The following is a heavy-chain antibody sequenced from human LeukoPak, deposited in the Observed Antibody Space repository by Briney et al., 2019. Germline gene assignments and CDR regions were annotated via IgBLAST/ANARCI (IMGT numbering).Heavy chain of an antibody. J-gene: IGHJ4*02. V-gene: IGHV4-34*01. CDR1: GGSFSGYY. CDR2: INHSGST. CDR3: ARGGRFLEWFPR. Sequence: PSETLSLTRAVYGGSFSGYYWSWIRQPPGKGLEWNGEINHSGSTNYNPSLKSRVTISVDTSKNQFSLKLSSVTAADTAVYYCARGGRFLEWFPRWGQGTLVTVSS. D-gene: IGHD3-3*01.